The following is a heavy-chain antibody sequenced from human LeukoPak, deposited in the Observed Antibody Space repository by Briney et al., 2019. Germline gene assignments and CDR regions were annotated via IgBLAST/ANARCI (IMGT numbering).Heavy chain of an antibody. CDR2: MNPNSGNS. V-gene: IGHV1-8*01. CDR3: ARGGLDY. Sequence: ASVKVSCKASGYTFTNYDINWVRQATGQGLEWMGHMNPNSGNSAYAQKFQGRVTITTDASISTASMELSDLRSEDTALYYCARGGLDYWGQGTLVTVSS. CDR1: GYTFTNYD. J-gene: IGHJ4*02.